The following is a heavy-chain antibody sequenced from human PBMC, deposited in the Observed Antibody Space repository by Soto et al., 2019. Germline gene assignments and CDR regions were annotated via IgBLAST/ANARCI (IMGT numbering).Heavy chain of an antibody. J-gene: IGHJ5*02. V-gene: IGHV4-38-2*02. D-gene: IGHD3-9*01. Sequence: SDTLSLTCAVSGYSISSGYYWGWIRQPPGKGLEWIGSIYHSGSTYYNPSPKSRVTISVDTSKNQFSLKLSSVTAANTAVYYCARDDRYYDILTGYYIRNWFDPWGQGTLGTV. CDR3: ARDDRYYDILTGYYIRNWFDP. CDR1: GYSISSGYY. CDR2: IYHSGST.